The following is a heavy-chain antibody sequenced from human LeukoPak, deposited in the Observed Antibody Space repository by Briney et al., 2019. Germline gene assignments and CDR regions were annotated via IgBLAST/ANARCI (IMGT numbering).Heavy chain of an antibody. CDR2: IRYDGSHE. Sequence: GGSLRLSCGASGFTFSTHDMHWVRQAPGKGLEWVAFIRYDGSHEYYADSVKGRFTISRDNSKNTLYLQMNSLRAEDTAVYYCAKAKNQYYYGSGSYLNWFDPWGQGTLVTVSS. J-gene: IGHJ5*02. CDR1: GFTFSTHD. CDR3: AKAKNQYYYGSGSYLNWFDP. D-gene: IGHD3-10*01. V-gene: IGHV3-30*02.